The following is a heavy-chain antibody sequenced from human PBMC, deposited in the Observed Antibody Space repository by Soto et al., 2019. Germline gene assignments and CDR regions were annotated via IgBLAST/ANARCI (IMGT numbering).Heavy chain of an antibody. CDR1: GGSISTYY. CDR2: TYDSGST. CDR3: TRDSIKPQYGMDV. J-gene: IGHJ6*02. Sequence: QVQLQESGPGLVKPSETLSLTCTVSGGSISTYYWSWIRQPPGKGLEWIGYTYDSGSTNYNPSLKSRVTISVDTSKNQFSLKLRSVTAADTAVYYCTRDSIKPQYGMDVWGQGTTVTVSS. V-gene: IGHV4-59*01.